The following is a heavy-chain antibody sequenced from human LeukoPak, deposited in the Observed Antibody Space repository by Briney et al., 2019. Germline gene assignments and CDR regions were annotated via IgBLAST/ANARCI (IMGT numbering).Heavy chain of an antibody. CDR1: GGSISSSNW. CDR2: IYHSGST. CDR3: ARDLTVVVPAAPYYYYYGMDV. V-gene: IGHV4-4*02. Sequence: PSETLSLTCAVSGGSISSSNWWSWVRQPPGKGLEWIGEIYHSGSTNYNPSLKSRVTISVDKSKNQFSLKLSSVTAADTAVYYCARDLTVVVPAAPYYYYYGMDVWGQGTTVTVSS. J-gene: IGHJ6*02. D-gene: IGHD2-2*01.